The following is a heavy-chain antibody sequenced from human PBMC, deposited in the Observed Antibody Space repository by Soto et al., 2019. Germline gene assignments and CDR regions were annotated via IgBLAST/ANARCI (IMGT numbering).Heavy chain of an antibody. Sequence: ASVKVSCKASGYTFTSYGISWVRQAPGQGLEWMGWISAYNGNTNYAQKLQGRVTMTTDTSTSTAYMELRSLRSDDTAVYYCAGDRERSGYDWTIDYWGQGTLVTVSS. CDR2: ISAYNGNT. D-gene: IGHD5-12*01. CDR1: GYTFTSYG. J-gene: IGHJ4*02. CDR3: AGDRERSGYDWTIDY. V-gene: IGHV1-18*01.